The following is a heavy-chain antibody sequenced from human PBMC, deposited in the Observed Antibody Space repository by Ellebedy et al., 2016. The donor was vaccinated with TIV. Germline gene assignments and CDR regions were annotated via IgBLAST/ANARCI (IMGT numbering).Heavy chain of an antibody. CDR2: IYYSGST. CDR1: GDSLSSYY. D-gene: IGHD3-10*01. Sequence: MPSETLSLTCTVSGDSLSSYYWSWIRQPPGKGLEWIGYIYYSGSTNYNPSLKSRVTISVDTSKNQFSLKLSSVTAADTAVYYCARDTTDYYYGSGSYYKWFDPWGQGTLVTVSS. J-gene: IGHJ5*02. CDR3: ARDTTDYYYGSGSYYKWFDP. V-gene: IGHV4-59*01.